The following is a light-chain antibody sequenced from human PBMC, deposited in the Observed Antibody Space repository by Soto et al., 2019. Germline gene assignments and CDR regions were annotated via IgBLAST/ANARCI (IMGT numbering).Light chain of an antibody. V-gene: IGLV2-14*01. CDR2: DVR. Sequence: QSVLTQPASVSGSPGQSITISCTGTSSDVGGYNYIYWYQQHPGKAPKFIIYDVRNRPSGVSNRFSGSSSGNTASLTISGLQAEDEADYSCSSYTSSSTVIFGGGTQLTVL. J-gene: IGLJ2*01. CDR1: SSDVGGYNY. CDR3: SSYTSSSTVI.